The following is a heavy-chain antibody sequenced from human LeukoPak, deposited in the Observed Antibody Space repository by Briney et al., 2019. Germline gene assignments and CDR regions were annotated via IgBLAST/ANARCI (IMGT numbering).Heavy chain of an antibody. V-gene: IGHV3-30*02. CDR2: IRYDGSNR. CDR3: ATYCSSTSCYRRRGAFDI. J-gene: IGHJ3*02. D-gene: IGHD2-2*01. Sequence: GGSLRLSCAASGFTFSSYGMHWVRQAPGKGLEWVAFIRYDGSNRYYADSVKGRFTISRDNSKNTLYLQMNSLRAEDTAVYYCATYCSSTSCYRRRGAFDIWGQGTMVTVSS. CDR1: GFTFSSYG.